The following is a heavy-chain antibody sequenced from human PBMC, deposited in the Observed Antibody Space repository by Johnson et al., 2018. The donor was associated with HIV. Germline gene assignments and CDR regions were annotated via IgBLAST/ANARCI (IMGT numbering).Heavy chain of an antibody. CDR3: AREGGGSNEDDAFDI. Sequence: VQLVESGGSVVRPGGSLRLSCAASGFTFDDYGMSWVRQAPGKGLEWVSGLNWNGGSTSYAGSVKGRFTISRDTAKKSLYLQMNSLRVEDTALYYCAREGGGSNEDDAFDIWGQGTMVTVSS. CDR1: GFTFDDYG. J-gene: IGHJ3*02. V-gene: IGHV3-20*04. CDR2: LNWNGGST. D-gene: IGHD1-26*01.